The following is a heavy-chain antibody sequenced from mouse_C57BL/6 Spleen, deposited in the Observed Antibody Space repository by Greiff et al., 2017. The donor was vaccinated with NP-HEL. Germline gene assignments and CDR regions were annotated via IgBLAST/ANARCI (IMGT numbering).Heavy chain of an antibody. CDR2: ISYDGSN. CDR1: GYSITSGYY. Sequence: EVQLVESGPGLVKPSQSLSLTCSVTGYSITSGYYWNWIRQFPGNKLEWMGYISYDGSNNYNPSLKNRISITRDTSKNQFFLKLNSVTTEDTATYYCAVWLRRDYAMDYWGQGTSVTVSS. V-gene: IGHV3-6*01. CDR3: AVWLRRDYAMDY. D-gene: IGHD2-2*01. J-gene: IGHJ4*01.